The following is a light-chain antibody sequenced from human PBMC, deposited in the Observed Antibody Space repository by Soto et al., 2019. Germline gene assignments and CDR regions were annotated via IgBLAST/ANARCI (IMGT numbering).Light chain of an antibody. CDR2: AAS. J-gene: IGKJ1*01. CDR3: QQYISSPRT. CDR1: QSVSSN. Sequence: EIVLTQSPATLSLSPGEGGTLSCRASQSVSSNLAWYQQKPGQAPRVLIYAASNRATGIPARFSGSGSGTDFTLTISRLEPEDFAVYYCQQYISSPRTFGQGTKVDI. V-gene: IGKV3-20*01.